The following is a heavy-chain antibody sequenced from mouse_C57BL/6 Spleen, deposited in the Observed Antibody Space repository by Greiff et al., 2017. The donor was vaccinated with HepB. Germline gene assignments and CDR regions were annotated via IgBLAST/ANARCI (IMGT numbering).Heavy chain of an antibody. V-gene: IGHV1-80*01. J-gene: IGHJ1*03. Sequence: VQLQQSGAELVKPGASVKISCKASGYAFSSYWMNWVKQRPGKGLEWIGQIYPGDGDTNYNGKFKGKATLTADKSSSTAYMQLSSLTSEDSAVYFCARREVVARGYCDVWGTGTTVTVSS. CDR2: IYPGDGDT. CDR3: ARREVVARGYCDV. D-gene: IGHD1-1*01. CDR1: GYAFSSYW.